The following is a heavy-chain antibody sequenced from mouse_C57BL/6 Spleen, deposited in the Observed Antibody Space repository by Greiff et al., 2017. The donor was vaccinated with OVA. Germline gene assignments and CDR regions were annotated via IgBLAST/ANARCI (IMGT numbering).Heavy chain of an antibody. D-gene: IGHD2-3*01. J-gene: IGHJ2*01. Sequence: QVQLQQPGAELVRPGSSVKLSCKASGYTFTSYWMHWVKQRPIQGLEWIGNIDPSDSETHYNQKFKDKATLTVDKSSSTAYMQLSSLTSEDSAVYYCARGGMGYYFGYWGQGTTLTVSS. V-gene: IGHV1-52*01. CDR3: ARGGMGYYFGY. CDR2: IDPSDSET. CDR1: GYTFTSYW.